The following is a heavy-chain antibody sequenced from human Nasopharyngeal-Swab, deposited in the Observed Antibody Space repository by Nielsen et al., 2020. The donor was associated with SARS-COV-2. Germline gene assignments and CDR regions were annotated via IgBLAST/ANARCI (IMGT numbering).Heavy chain of an antibody. J-gene: IGHJ6*02. Sequence: ASVKVSCKASGYTFTSYAMNWVRQAPGQGLEWMGWINTNTGNPTYAQGFTGRFVFSLDTSVSTAYLQISSLKAEDTAVYYCARGNWIQLWLYYYGMDVWGQGTTVTVSS. V-gene: IGHV7-4-1*02. CDR3: ARGNWIQLWLYYYGMDV. CDR1: GYTFTSYA. CDR2: INTNTGNP. D-gene: IGHD5-18*01.